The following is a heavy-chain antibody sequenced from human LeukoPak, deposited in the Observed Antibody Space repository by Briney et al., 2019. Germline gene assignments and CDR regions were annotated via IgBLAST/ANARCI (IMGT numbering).Heavy chain of an antibody. J-gene: IGHJ4*02. D-gene: IGHD6-13*01. CDR1: GFTFADYA. CDR2: ISGDGDSA. CDR3: AKDSLEAAGNWDS. Sequence: GGSLRLSCAASGFTFADYAMYWVRQAPGKGLEWVSLISGDGDSAYYADSVKGRFTISRDNSKKSLYLQMNSLRTEDTALYYCAKDSLEAAGNWDSWGQGTLVTVSS. V-gene: IGHV3-43*02.